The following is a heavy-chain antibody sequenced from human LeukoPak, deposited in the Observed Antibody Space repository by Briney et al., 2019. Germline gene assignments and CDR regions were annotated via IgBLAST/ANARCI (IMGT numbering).Heavy chain of an antibody. D-gene: IGHD1-26*01. CDR3: VKDPIVGATVDYNWLDP. Sequence: SETLSLTCTVSGGSISSSSYYWGWIRQPPGKGLEWIGSIYYSGSTYYNPSLKSRVTISVDTSKNQFSLKLTSVTAADTAMYYCVKDPIVGATVDYNWLDPWGQGTRVTVSS. V-gene: IGHV4-39*07. CDR1: GGSISSSSYY. J-gene: IGHJ5*02. CDR2: IYYSGST.